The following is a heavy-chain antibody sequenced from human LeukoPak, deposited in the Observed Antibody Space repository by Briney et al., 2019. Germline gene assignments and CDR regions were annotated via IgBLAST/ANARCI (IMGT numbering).Heavy chain of an antibody. D-gene: IGHD4-23*01. J-gene: IGHJ4*02. Sequence: SETLSLTCTVPGGHLSSYYWSWIRQPPGKGLECIGYIYYSGSTNYNPSLKSRVTISVDTSKNQFSLKLSSVTAADTAVYCCARGSYGGYFDYWGQGTRVSVS. V-gene: IGHV4-59*01. CDR1: GGHLSSYY. CDR2: IYYSGST. CDR3: ARGSYGGYFDY.